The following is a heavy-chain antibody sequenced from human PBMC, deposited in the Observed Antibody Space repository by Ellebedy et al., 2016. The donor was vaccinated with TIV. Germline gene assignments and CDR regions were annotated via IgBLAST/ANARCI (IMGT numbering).Heavy chain of an antibody. D-gene: IGHD3-10*01. Sequence: GESLQISCAASGFTLSKYAMSWVRQAPGKGPEWVSGVSGSDGATYYGDSVKGRFTISRDNSKNTVYLQMNSLRAEDTAVNYCVPGAQSRSFDYWGQGTLVTVSS. CDR3: VPGAQSRSFDY. CDR1: GFTLSKYA. CDR2: VSGSDGAT. V-gene: IGHV3-23*01. J-gene: IGHJ4*02.